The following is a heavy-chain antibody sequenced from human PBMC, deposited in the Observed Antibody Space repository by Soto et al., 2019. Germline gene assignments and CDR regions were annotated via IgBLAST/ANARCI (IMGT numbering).Heavy chain of an antibody. J-gene: IGHJ4*02. CDR2: IYYSGST. Sequence: SETLSLTCTVSGGSISSGGYYWSWIRQHPGKGLEWIGYIYYSGSTYYNPSLKSRVTISVDTSKNQFSLKLSSVTAADTAVYYCARDSIGDTAMATGIDYWGQGTLVTVSS. V-gene: IGHV4-31*03. CDR1: GGSISSGGYY. CDR3: ARDSIGDTAMATGIDY. D-gene: IGHD5-18*01.